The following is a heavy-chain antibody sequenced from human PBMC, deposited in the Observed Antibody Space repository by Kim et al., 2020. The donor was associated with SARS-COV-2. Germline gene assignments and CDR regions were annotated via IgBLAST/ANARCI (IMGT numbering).Heavy chain of an antibody. J-gene: IGHJ5*02. Sequence: GGSLRLSRASFGFTFRGYSMDWVRQAPGKGLEWVAFISYDGSNKYYADSVKGRFTISRDDSKNTVYLQVSSLRVEDTAVYYCARGFLDYGDYVGGFDPWGQGTLVTVSS. CDR1: GFTFRGYS. CDR3: ARGFLDYGDYVGGFDP. V-gene: IGHV3-30*04. D-gene: IGHD4-17*01. CDR2: ISYDGSNK.